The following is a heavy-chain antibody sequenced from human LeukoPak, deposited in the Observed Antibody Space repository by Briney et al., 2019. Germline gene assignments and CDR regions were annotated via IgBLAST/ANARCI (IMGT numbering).Heavy chain of an antibody. D-gene: IGHD6-19*01. CDR3: ARESESSGWYDY. CDR2: ISGDGGST. Sequence: GGSLRLSCAAPGFMFHDYAIHWVRQAPGKGLEWVSLISGDGGSTFYADSVRGRFTISRDNSKNSLYLQMNSLRSDDTALYYCARESESSGWYDYWGQGTLVTVSS. V-gene: IGHV3-43*02. CDR1: GFMFHDYA. J-gene: IGHJ4*02.